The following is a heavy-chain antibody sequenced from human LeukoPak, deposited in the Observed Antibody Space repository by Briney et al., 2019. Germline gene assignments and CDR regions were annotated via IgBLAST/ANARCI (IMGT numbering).Heavy chain of an antibody. Sequence: SETLSLTCTVSGGSISSYYWSWIRQPPGKGLEWIGYIYYSGSTNYHPSLKSRATISVDTSKNQFSLKLSSVTAADTAVYYCAGLGGSGSSGGYFDYWGQGTLVTVSS. D-gene: IGHD3-10*01. CDR2: IYYSGST. CDR1: GGSISSYY. V-gene: IGHV4-59*01. CDR3: AGLGGSGSSGGYFDY. J-gene: IGHJ4*02.